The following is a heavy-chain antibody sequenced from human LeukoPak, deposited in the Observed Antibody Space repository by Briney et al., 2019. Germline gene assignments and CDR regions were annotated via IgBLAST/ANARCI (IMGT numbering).Heavy chain of an antibody. D-gene: IGHD6-13*01. J-gene: IGHJ6*03. CDR2: INWNGGST. CDR1: GFTFDDYG. CDR3: ARDMLDSSSWYLGGYYYYMDV. V-gene: IGHV3-20*04. Sequence: GGSLRLSCAASGFTFDDYGMSWVRQAPGKGLEWVSGINWNGGSTGYADSVKGRFTISRDNAKNSLYLQMSSLRAEDTALYYCARDMLDSSSWYLGGYYYYMDVWGKGTTVTVSS.